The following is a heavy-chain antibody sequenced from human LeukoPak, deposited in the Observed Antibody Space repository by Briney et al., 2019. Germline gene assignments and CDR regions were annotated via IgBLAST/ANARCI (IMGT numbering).Heavy chain of an antibody. J-gene: IGHJ4*02. V-gene: IGHV1-18*01. CDR1: GYTFTSYG. D-gene: IGHD6-19*01. CDR3: ARDLPTDPGYSSV. CDR2: ISAYNGNT. Sequence: ASVKVSCKASGYTFTSYGISWVRQAPGQGLEWMGWISAYNGNTNYAQKLQGRVTMTTYTSTTTDYMELRSLRSDDTAVYYCARDLPTDPGYSSVWGQGTLVTVSS.